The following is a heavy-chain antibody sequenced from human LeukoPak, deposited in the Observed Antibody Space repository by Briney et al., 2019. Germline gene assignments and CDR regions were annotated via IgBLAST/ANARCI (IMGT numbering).Heavy chain of an antibody. D-gene: IGHD3-3*01. J-gene: IGHJ4*02. Sequence: GGSLRLSCAASGFTFDDYAMHWVRQAPGKGLEWVSGISWNSGSIGYADSVKGRSTISRDNAKNSLYLQMNSLRAEDMALYYCAKDLHYDFWSGSSFDYWGQGTLVTVSS. CDR1: GFTFDDYA. CDR2: ISWNSGSI. CDR3: AKDLHYDFWSGSSFDY. V-gene: IGHV3-9*03.